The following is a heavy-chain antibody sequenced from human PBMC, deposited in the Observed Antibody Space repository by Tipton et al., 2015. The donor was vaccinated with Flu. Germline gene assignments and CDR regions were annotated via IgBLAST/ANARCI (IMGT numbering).Heavy chain of an antibody. D-gene: IGHD6-6*01. Sequence: TLSLTCTVSGGSISSYYWSWIRQPAGKGLEWIGRIYTSGSTNYNPSIKSRVTMSVDTSKNQFSLKLSSVTAADTAVYYCARVVPRAGDAFDIWGQGTMVTVSS. CDR1: GGSISSYY. CDR3: ARVVPRAGDAFDI. J-gene: IGHJ3*02. CDR2: IYTSGST. V-gene: IGHV4-4*07.